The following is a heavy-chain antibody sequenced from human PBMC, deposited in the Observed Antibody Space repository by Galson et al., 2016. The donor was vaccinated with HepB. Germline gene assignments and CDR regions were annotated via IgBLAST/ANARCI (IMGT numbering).Heavy chain of an antibody. V-gene: IGHV1-18*04. Sequence: SVKVSCKASGYTFTSHGISWVRQAPGQGLEWMGWISGYNGNINYAQKFQGRVTMTTDTSTSTVYMELRSLKSDDTAVYFCARDESRVMWVGDLWPWGQGTLVTVSS. CDR3: ARDESRVMWVGDLWP. CDR2: ISGYNGNI. J-gene: IGHJ5*02. CDR1: GYTFTSHG. D-gene: IGHD3-16*01.